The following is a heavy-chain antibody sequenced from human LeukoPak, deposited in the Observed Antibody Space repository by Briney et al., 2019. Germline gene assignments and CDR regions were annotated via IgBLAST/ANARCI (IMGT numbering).Heavy chain of an antibody. CDR2: IYYSGST. V-gene: IGHV4-39*07. Sequence: PSETLSLTCTVSGGSISSSSYYWGWIRQPPGKGLEWIGSIYYSGSTYYNPSLKSRVTISVDTSKNQFSLKLSSVTAADTAVYYCARHGGISGGSGSSNFDYWGQGTLVTVSS. CDR1: GGSISSSSYY. CDR3: ARHGGISGGSGSSNFDY. D-gene: IGHD3-10*01. J-gene: IGHJ4*02.